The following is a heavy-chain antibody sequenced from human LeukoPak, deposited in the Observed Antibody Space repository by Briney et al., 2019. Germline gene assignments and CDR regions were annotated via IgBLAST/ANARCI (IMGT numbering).Heavy chain of an antibody. V-gene: IGHV4-61*01. Sequence: PSETLSLTCTVSGGSISSSSYYWGWIRQPPGKGLEWIGYIYYSGSTNYNPSLKSRVTISVDTSKNQFSLNLISVTAADTAVYYCARDPYGSGSSHFDYWGQGTLVTVSS. J-gene: IGHJ4*02. D-gene: IGHD3-10*01. CDR2: IYYSGST. CDR1: GGSISSSSYY. CDR3: ARDPYGSGSSHFDY.